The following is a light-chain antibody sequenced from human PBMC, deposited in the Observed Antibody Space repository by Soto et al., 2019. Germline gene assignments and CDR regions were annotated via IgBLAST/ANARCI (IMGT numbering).Light chain of an antibody. Sequence: QSALTQPRSVSGSPGQSVTISCTGTSSDVGGYNYVSWYQQHPGKAPKLMIYDVSKRPSGVPDRFSGSKSGNTASLAISVLQAEDEAAYYCCSYAGSYTVVFGGGTKLTVL. CDR2: DVS. J-gene: IGLJ2*01. V-gene: IGLV2-11*01. CDR3: CSYAGSYTVV. CDR1: SSDVGGYNY.